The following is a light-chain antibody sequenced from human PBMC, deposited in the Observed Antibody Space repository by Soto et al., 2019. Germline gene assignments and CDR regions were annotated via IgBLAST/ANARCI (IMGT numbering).Light chain of an antibody. CDR3: STWDDSLNAVL. Sequence: QSVLTQPPSTSGTPGQRVTISCSGSSSNIGSNTVHWYQQIPGTAPKLLIYYNNQRPSGVPDRFSGSKSGTSASLAISGLQSEDEADYYCSTWDDSLNAVLFGGGTKLTVL. J-gene: IGLJ2*01. V-gene: IGLV1-44*01. CDR2: YNN. CDR1: SSNIGSNT.